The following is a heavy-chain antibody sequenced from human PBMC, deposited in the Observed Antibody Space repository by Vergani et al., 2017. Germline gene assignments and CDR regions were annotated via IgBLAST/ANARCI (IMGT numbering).Heavy chain of an antibody. V-gene: IGHV4-34*01. Sequence: QVQLQESGPGLVKPSETLSLTCAVYGGSFSGYYWSWIRQPPGKGLEWIGEINHSGSTNYNPSLKSRVTISVDTSKNQFSLKLSSVTAADTAVYYCAGVDNYFDYWGQGTLVTVSS. CDR1: GGSFSGYY. J-gene: IGHJ4*02. CDR3: AGVDNYFDY. CDR2: INHSGST. D-gene: IGHD3-22*01.